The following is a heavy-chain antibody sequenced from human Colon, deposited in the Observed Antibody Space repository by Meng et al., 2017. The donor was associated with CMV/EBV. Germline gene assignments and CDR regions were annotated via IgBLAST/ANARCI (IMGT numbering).Heavy chain of an antibody. CDR2: IVGGGGSRT. V-gene: IGHV3-23*01. CDR3: AKREYCSGSSCYTLNYYYYAVDV. Sequence: GESLKISCATSGFTFDNYAMSWVRQAPGKGLEWVSAIVGGGGSRTYYADSVKGRFTISRDNSKSTLYLQINSPRVEDTAVYYCAKREYCSGSSCYTLNYYYYAVDVGGQGTTVTVSS. CDR1: GFTFDNYA. D-gene: IGHD2-15*01. J-gene: IGHJ6*02.